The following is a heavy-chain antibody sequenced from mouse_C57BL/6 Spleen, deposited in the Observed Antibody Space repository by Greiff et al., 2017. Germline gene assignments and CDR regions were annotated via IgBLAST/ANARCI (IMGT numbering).Heavy chain of an antibody. J-gene: IGHJ3*01. CDR1: GYTFTSYW. V-gene: IGHV1-50*01. Sequence: VQLQQSGPELVKPGASVKLSCKASGYTFTSYWMQWVKQRPGQGLAWIGEIDPSDSYTNYNQKFKGKATLTVDTSSSTAYMQLSSLTSEDSAVYYFARSRKTGPFAYGGQGTLVTVSA. CDR3: ARSRKTGPFAY. D-gene: IGHD4-1*01. CDR2: IDPSDSYT.